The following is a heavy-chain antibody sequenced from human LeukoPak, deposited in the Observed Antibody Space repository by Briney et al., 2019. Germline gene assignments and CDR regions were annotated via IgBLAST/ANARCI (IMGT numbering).Heavy chain of an antibody. D-gene: IGHD3-22*01. CDR3: ARSWAYYYDSSGLAHAFDI. Sequence: GGSLRLSCAASGFTFSSYSMNWVRQAPGKGLEWVSYISSSSSTIYYADSVKGRFTISRDNAKNSLYLQMNSLRAEDTAVYYCARSWAYYYDSSGLAHAFDIWGQGTMVTVSS. CDR2: ISSSSSTI. V-gene: IGHV3-48*04. J-gene: IGHJ3*02. CDR1: GFTFSSYS.